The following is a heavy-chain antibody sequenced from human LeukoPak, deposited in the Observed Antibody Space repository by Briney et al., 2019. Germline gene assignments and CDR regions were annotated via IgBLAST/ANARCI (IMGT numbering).Heavy chain of an antibody. CDR2: IYTDGTT. J-gene: IGHJ6*02. CDR1: GFIVTNNY. CDR3: ARVRYDRSGYFYGMDV. V-gene: IGHV3-53*01. Sequence: GGSLRLSCAASGFIVTNNYMTWVRQAPGKGLEWVSVIYTDGTTRYADSVKGRFTISRDNSKDMLYLQMNSLRVEDTAIYHCARVRYDRSGYFYGMDVWGQGTTVTVSS. D-gene: IGHD3-22*01.